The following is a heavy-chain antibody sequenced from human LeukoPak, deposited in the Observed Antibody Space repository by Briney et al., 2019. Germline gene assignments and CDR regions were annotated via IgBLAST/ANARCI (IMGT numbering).Heavy chain of an antibody. CDR2: IYSSGRT. Sequence: SETLSLTCTISGTSITSGSYFWSWIRQPAGNELEWLGLIYSSGRTNYNPSLKSRVTFSVDTSKNQFSLKLRSVTAADTAVYYCARAREFYSDSNAYEVWGQGTTVTISS. CDR3: ARAREFYSDSNAYEV. CDR1: GTSITSGSYF. J-gene: IGHJ6*02. D-gene: IGHD3-22*01. V-gene: IGHV4-61*02.